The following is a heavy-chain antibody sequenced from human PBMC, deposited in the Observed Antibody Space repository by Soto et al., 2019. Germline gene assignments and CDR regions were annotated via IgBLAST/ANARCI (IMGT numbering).Heavy chain of an antibody. CDR2: IIPTLDIA. Sequence: QVQLVQSGAEVKEPGSSVKVSCKASGGTFSSYTIHWVRQAPGQGLEWMGRIIPTLDIANYAQKFQGSVTFTADKSTRTVYMELSSLRFEDVAMYYCARVGRLAPDYYYGMDVWGQGTTVTVSS. CDR1: GGTFSSYT. V-gene: IGHV1-69*04. D-gene: IGHD3-9*01. CDR3: ARVGRLAPDYYYGMDV. J-gene: IGHJ6*02.